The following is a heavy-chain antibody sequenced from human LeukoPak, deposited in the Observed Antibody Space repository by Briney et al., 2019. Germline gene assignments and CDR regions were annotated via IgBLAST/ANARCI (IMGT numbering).Heavy chain of an antibody. Sequence: SVKVSCKASGGTFSGYAISWVRQAPGQGLEWMGRIIPIFGIANYAQKLQGRVTITADKSTSTAYMELSSLRSEDTAVYYCARGFRGYYDSSFGQLGYWGQGTLVTVSS. CDR3: ARGFRGYYDSSFGQLGY. CDR2: IIPIFGIA. D-gene: IGHD3-22*01. J-gene: IGHJ4*02. CDR1: GGTFSGYA. V-gene: IGHV1-69*04.